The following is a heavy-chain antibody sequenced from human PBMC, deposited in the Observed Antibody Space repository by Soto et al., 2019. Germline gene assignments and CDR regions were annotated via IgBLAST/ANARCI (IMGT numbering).Heavy chain of an antibody. Sequence: LSLTCSVSGGSISRYYWYWIRQPPGKRLEWIGYIYYSGSTNYNPSLKSRVTISIDTSKNQFSLKLTSVTPADTAVYHCARGEAAAGNWLTPGAREPWSPSPQ. CDR1: GGSISRYY. CDR3: ARGEAAAGNWLTP. D-gene: IGHD6-13*01. V-gene: IGHV4-59*01. J-gene: IGHJ5*02. CDR2: IYYSGST.